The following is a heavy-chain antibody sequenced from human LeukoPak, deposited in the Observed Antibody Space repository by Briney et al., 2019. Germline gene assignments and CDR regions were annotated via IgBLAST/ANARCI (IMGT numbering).Heavy chain of an antibody. Sequence: GGSLRLSCAASGFTFSSYAMSWVRQAPGKGLEWVSAISGSGGSTYYADSVKGRFTISRDNSKSTLYLQMNSLRAEDTAVYYCAKDRGYDFWSGWFWAYWGQGTLVTVSS. CDR1: GFTFSSYA. CDR2: ISGSGGST. J-gene: IGHJ4*02. D-gene: IGHD3-3*01. CDR3: AKDRGYDFWSGWFWAY. V-gene: IGHV3-23*01.